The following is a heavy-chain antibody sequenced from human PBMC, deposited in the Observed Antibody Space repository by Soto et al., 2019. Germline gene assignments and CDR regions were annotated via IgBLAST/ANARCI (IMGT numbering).Heavy chain of an antibody. J-gene: IGHJ6*02. D-gene: IGHD2-2*01. CDR3: ARDDRRIVVVPAAGRFYYGMDV. Sequence: ESGGGVVQPGRSLRLSCAASGFTFSSYAMHWVRQAPGKGLEWVAVISYDGSNKYYADSVKGRYTISSDNSKNTLYLQMNSLRAEDTAVYYCARDDRRIVVVPAAGRFYYGMDVWGQGTTVTVSS. CDR2: ISYDGSNK. CDR1: GFTFSSYA. V-gene: IGHV3-30-3*01.